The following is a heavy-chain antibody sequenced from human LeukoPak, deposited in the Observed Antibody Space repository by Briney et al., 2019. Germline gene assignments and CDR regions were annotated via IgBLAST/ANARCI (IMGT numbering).Heavy chain of an antibody. D-gene: IGHD3-16*01. CDR2: IKQDGSEK. CDR3: AREVITVTFGGLFFDP. CDR1: GFTFSRHW. J-gene: IGHJ5*02. Sequence: GGSLRLSCVASGFTFSRHWMSWVRQVPGRGLEWVANIKQDGSEKYYLDSVKGRFTISRDNAKNSLYLQMVSLRAEDTAVYFCAREVITVTFGGLFFDPWGQGTLVTVSS. V-gene: IGHV3-7*05.